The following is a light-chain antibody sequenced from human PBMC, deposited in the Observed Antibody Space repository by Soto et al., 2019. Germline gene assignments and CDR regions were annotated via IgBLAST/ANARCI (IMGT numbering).Light chain of an antibody. J-gene: IGKJ2*01. CDR3: HQYGNSPFT. Sequence: ENVLTQSPGTLSVSPGRTATLSCRASQTVNNNYLAWYQQKPGLTPRLLVFASSRRATGAPDRFSGGGSGTDFTLTITRLEPEDSAVYFCHQYGNSPFTFGQGTKLEI. CDR1: QTVNNNY. CDR2: ASS. V-gene: IGKV3-20*01.